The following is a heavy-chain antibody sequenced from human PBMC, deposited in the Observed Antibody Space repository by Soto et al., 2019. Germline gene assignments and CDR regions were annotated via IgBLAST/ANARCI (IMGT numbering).Heavy chain of an antibody. CDR1: GFSINADGVG. D-gene: IGHD2-15*01. V-gene: IGHV2-5*02. CDR3: AHSRRRASCRGVSCYHFAS. J-gene: IGHJ4*02. Sequence: QITLKESGPTLVKPTQTLTLTCSCSGFSINADGVGVGWFRQPPGKAPEWLAILYWDDDKRYRPSLNSRLNITKDTSRHQVVLTMSNVDPLDTATYFCAHSRRRASCRGVSCYHFASWGQGTLVTVSS. CDR2: LYWDDDK.